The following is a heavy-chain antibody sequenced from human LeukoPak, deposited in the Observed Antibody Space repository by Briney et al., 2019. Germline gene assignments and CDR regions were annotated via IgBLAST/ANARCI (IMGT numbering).Heavy chain of an antibody. CDR1: GGSFSGYY. J-gene: IGHJ4*02. CDR3: ARGFDIVVVPAAPFDY. Sequence: SETLSPTCAVYGGSFSGYYWSWIRQPPGKGLEWIGEINHSGSTNYNPSLKSRVTISVDTSKNQFSLKLSSVTAADTAVYYCARGFDIVVVPAAPFDYWGQGTLVTVSS. D-gene: IGHD2-2*01. CDR2: INHSGST. V-gene: IGHV4-34*01.